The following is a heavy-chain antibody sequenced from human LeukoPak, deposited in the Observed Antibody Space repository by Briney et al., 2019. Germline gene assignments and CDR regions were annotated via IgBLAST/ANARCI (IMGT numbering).Heavy chain of an antibody. V-gene: IGHV3-66*01. J-gene: IGHJ6*02. D-gene: IGHD3-10*01. CDR1: GFTVSSNY. CDR2: IYSGGST. CDR3: ARGLIMVRGVIIVYYGMDV. Sequence: GGSLRLSCAASGFTVSSNYMSWVRQAPGKGLEWVSVIYSGGSTYYADSVKGRFTISRDNSKNTLYLQMNSLRAEDTAVYYCARGLIMVRGVIIVYYGMDVWGQGTTVTVSS.